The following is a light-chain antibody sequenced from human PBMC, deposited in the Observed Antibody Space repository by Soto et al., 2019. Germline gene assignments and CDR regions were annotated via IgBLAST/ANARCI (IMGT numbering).Light chain of an antibody. Sequence: QSALTQPASVSGSPGQSITISCTGTSSDVGSYNLVSWYQQHPGKAPKLMIYEGSKRPSGVSNRFSGSKSGNTASLTISGFQAEDEADYYCCSYAGSSTYVFGTGPKVTVL. J-gene: IGLJ1*01. CDR1: SSDVGSYNL. CDR2: EGS. V-gene: IGLV2-23*01. CDR3: CSYAGSSTYV.